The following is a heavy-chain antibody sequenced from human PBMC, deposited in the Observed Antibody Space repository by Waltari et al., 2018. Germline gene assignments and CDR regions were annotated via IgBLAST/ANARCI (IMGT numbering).Heavy chain of an antibody. Sequence: QVQLQESGPGLVKPSQTLSLTCTVAGGSISSGSYYWSWIRQPAGKGLEWIGYIYTSGGPTSTPSLNSLFTISVGTSRNRSALKLSSVTAADTAVYYCASDRNYYYCMDVWGQGTTVIVSS. CDR3: ASDRNYYYCMDV. V-gene: IGHV4-61*09. CDR1: GGSISSGSYY. J-gene: IGHJ6*02. CDR2: IYTSGGP.